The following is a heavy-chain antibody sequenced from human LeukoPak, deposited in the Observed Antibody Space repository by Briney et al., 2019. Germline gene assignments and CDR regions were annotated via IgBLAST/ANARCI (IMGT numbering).Heavy chain of an antibody. D-gene: IGHD6-19*01. V-gene: IGHV3-7*01. CDR2: IKQDGSEK. CDR1: GFTFSSYW. J-gene: IGHJ4*02. Sequence: GGSLRLSCAASGFTFSSYWISWVRQAPGKGLEGVANIKQDGSEKYYGDSVKGRFTISRDNSKNSLYLQMNSLRAEDPAVYYCARVGRYSSGEFDYWGQGTLVTVSS. CDR3: ARVGRYSSGEFDY.